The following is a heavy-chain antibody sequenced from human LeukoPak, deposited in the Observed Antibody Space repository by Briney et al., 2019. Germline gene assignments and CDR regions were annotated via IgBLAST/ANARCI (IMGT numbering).Heavy chain of an antibody. CDR2: ISSSGSTI. V-gene: IGHV3-48*03. CDR3: ARETYYDILTGSDAFDI. CDR1: GFTFSSYE. D-gene: IGHD3-9*01. J-gene: IGHJ3*02. Sequence: GGSLRLSCAASGFTFSSYEMNWVRQAPGKGLEWVSYISSSGSTIYYADSAKGRFTISRDNAKNSLYLQMNSLRAEDTAVYYCARETYYDILTGSDAFDIWGQGTMVTVSS.